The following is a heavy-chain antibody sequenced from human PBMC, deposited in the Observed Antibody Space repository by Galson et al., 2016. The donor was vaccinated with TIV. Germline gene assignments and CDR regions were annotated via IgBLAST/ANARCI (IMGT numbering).Heavy chain of an antibody. CDR1: GFDVSRNY. D-gene: IGHD1/OR15-1a*01. J-gene: IGHJ4*02. V-gene: IGHV3-53*01. CDR2: LYVLDTT. CDR3: ATTGGTNWNYFDN. Sequence: SLRLSCAASGFDVSRNYMNWVRQAPGKGLEWVSVLYVLDTTYYADSVKGRFTVSRDTSKNTLYLEVTDLRAEDTAVYSCATTGGTNWNYFDNWGQGALVTVSS.